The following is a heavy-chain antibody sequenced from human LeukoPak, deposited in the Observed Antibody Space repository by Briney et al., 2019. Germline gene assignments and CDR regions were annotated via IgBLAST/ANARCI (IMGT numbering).Heavy chain of an antibody. CDR3: ARENPSDSSRWSH. CDR1: GFIVSSNY. J-gene: IGHJ4*02. D-gene: IGHD6-13*01. CDR2: IYNSGTT. V-gene: IGHV3-66*01. Sequence: GGSLRLSCAASGFIVSSNYMSWVRQAPGMGLEWVSVIYNSGTTYYRDSVKGRFTISRDTSTNTLHLEMNNLRLDDTALYYCARENPSDSSRWSHWGQGTLVTVSS.